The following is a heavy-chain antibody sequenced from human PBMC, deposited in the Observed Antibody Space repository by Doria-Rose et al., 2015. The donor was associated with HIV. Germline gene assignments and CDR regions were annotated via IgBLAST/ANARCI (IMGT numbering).Heavy chain of an antibody. CDR2: IFSDDER. CDR1: GVSLSSPGMG. Sequence: QVTLKESGPVLVKPTETLTLTCTVSGVSLSSPGMGVSWIRQPPGKALEWLANIFSDDERSYKTPLKSRLTISRGTSKSQVVLTTTDMDPVDTATYYCARIKSSRWYHKYYFDFWGQGTLVIVSA. CDR3: ARIKSSRWYHKYYFDF. D-gene: IGHD6-13*01. J-gene: IGHJ4*02. V-gene: IGHV2-26*01.